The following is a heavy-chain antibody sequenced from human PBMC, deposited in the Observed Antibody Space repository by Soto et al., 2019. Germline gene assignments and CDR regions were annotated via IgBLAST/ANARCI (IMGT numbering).Heavy chain of an antibody. CDR3: ARDIASSSSISIDY. D-gene: IGHD6-6*01. CDR2: IIPILGIE. J-gene: IGHJ4*02. V-gene: IGHV1-69*10. CDR1: GGTFSSYA. Sequence: ASVKVSCKASGGTFSSYAISWVRQAPGQGLEWMGGIIPILGIENYAQKFQGRFTITADKSTSTAYMELSSLRSEDTAVYYCARDIASSSSISIDYWGQGTLVTVSS.